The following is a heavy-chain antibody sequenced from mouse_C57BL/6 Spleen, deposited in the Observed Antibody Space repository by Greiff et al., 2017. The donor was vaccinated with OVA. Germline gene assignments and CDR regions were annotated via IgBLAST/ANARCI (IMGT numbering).Heavy chain of an antibody. D-gene: IGHD1-1*01. CDR1: GYTFTDYY. Sequence: QVQLKESGAELVRPGASVKLSCKASGYTFTDYYINWVKQRPGQGLEWIARIYPGSGNTYYNEKFKGKATLTAEKSSSTAYMQLSSLTSEDSAVYFCAREGLYYGSSLDYWGQGTTLTVSS. CDR2: IYPGSGNT. J-gene: IGHJ2*01. V-gene: IGHV1-76*01. CDR3: AREGLYYGSSLDY.